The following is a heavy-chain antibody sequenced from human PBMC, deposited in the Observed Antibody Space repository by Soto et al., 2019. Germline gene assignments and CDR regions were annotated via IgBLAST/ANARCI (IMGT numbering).Heavy chain of an antibody. CDR2: ISPNSGGT. J-gene: IGHJ3*02. CDR1: GYTFTSYG. Sequence: ASVKVSCKASGYTFTSYGISWVRQAPGQGLEWMGWISPNSGGTNYAQKLQGRVTMTRDTSISTAYMELSRLRSDDTAVYYCARDARDGYSHAFDIWGQGTMVTVSS. CDR3: ARDARDGYSHAFDI. V-gene: IGHV1-2*02. D-gene: IGHD2-15*01.